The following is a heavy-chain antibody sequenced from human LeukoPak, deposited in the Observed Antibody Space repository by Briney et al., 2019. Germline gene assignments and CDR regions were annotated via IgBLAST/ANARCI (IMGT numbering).Heavy chain of an antibody. Sequence: PGRSLRLSCAASGFTFSSYGMHWVRQAPGKGLEGVAVIPYDGSNKYYADSVKGRFTISRDNSKNTLYLQMNSLRAEDTAVYYCAKDCSGGSCYGRGGYWGQGTLVTVSS. CDR1: GFTFSSYG. CDR2: IPYDGSNK. CDR3: AKDCSGGSCYGRGGY. J-gene: IGHJ4*02. D-gene: IGHD2-15*01. V-gene: IGHV3-30*18.